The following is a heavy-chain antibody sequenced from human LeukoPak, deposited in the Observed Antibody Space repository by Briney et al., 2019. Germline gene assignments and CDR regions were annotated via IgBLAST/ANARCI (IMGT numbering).Heavy chain of an antibody. CDR1: GFTFSSYS. CDR3: ARRAGAYSHPYDY. D-gene: IGHD4/OR15-4a*01. Sequence: GGSLRLSCAASGFTFSSYSMNWVRQAPGKGLEWVSSISSSSSYIYYADSVKGRFTISRDNAKHSLYLQMNSPRAEGTAVYYCARRAGAYSHPYDYWGQGTLVTVSS. J-gene: IGHJ4*02. V-gene: IGHV3-21*04. CDR2: ISSSSSYI.